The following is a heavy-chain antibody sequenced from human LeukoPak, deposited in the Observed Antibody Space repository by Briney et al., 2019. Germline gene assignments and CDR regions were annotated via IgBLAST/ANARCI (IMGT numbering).Heavy chain of an antibody. CDR1: GGSISSGGYY. CDR2: IYHSGST. J-gene: IGHJ4*02. CDR3: ARHRYYYDSSGSYYFDY. V-gene: IGHV4-30-2*03. Sequence: SQTLSLTCTVSGGSISSGGYYWGWIRQPPGKGLEWIGSIYHSGSTYYNPSLKSRVTISVDTSRNQFSLRLSSVTAADTAVYFCARHRYYYDSSGSYYFDYWGQGTLVTVSS. D-gene: IGHD3-22*01.